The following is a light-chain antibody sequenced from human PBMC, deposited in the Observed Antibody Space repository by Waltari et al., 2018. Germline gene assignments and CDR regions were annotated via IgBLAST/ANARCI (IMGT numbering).Light chain of an antibody. Sequence: QSALTQPASVSGSPGQSITISCTGTISDVGAYNSVSWYQQHPGKAPKLMIYDVSNRPSGVSNRFSGSKSGNTASLTISGLQAEDEADYYCSSYISSSTLELFGGGTSPTVL. J-gene: IGLJ2*01. V-gene: IGLV2-14*03. CDR2: DVS. CDR3: SSYISSSTLEL. CDR1: ISDVGAYNS.